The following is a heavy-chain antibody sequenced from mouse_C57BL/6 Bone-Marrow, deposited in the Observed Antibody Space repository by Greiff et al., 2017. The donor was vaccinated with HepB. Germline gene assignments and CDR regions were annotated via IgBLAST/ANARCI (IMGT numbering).Heavy chain of an antibody. J-gene: IGHJ3*01. V-gene: IGHV1-82*01. CDR2: IYPGDGDT. Sequence: VQLQQSGPELVKPGASVKISCKASGYAFSSSWMNWVKQRPGKGLEWIGRIYPGDGDTNYNGKFKGKATLTADKSSSTAYMQLSSLTSEDSAVYFCAREVLRQWGFAYWGQGTLVTVSA. D-gene: IGHD1-1*01. CDR3: AREVLRQWGFAY. CDR1: GYAFSSSW.